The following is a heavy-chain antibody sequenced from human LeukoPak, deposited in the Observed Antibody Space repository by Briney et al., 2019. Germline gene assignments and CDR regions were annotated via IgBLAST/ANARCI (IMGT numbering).Heavy chain of an antibody. V-gene: IGHV3-21*05. D-gene: IGHD3-22*01. CDR1: GLTFSSYS. CDR3: GNDYDSSGYTGDFDI. Sequence: GGSLRLSCAASGLTFSSYSMNWVRQAPGKGLEWDSYISSSGSYIYYADSVKGRFTISKDNAKNSQYLQRNSLTAEDTAVYYCGNDYDSSGYTGDFDIWGQGTMVTVSS. J-gene: IGHJ3*02. CDR2: ISSSGSYI.